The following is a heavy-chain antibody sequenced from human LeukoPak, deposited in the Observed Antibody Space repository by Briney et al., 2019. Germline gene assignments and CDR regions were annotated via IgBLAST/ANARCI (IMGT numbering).Heavy chain of an antibody. CDR1: GGSFSGYY. V-gene: IGHV4-34*01. D-gene: IGHD3-10*01. CDR3: ARTSMVRGKHNWFDP. CDR2: INHSGST. J-gene: IGHJ5*02. Sequence: SETLSLTCAVYGGSFSGYYWSWIRQPPGKGLEWIGEINHSGSTNYNPSLKSRVTISVDTSKNQFSLKLSSVTAADTAVYYCARTSMVRGKHNWFDPWGQGTLVTVSS.